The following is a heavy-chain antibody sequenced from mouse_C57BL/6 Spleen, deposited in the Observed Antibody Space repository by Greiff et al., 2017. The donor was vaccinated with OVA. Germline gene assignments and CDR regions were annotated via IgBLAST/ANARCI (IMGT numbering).Heavy chain of an antibody. Sequence: EVKLMESGPELVKPGDSVKISCKASGYSFTGYFMNWVMQSHGKSLEWIGRINPYNGDTFYNQKFKGKATLTVDKSSSTAHMELRSLTSEDSAVYYCARIGDYDGLFAYWGQGTLVTVSA. CDR2: INPYNGDT. CDR1: GYSFTGYF. J-gene: IGHJ3*01. V-gene: IGHV1-20*01. D-gene: IGHD2-4*01. CDR3: ARIGDYDGLFAY.